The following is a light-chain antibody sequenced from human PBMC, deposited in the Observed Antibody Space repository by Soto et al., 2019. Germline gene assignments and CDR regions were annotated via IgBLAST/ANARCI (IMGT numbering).Light chain of an antibody. CDR1: QSISSW. CDR3: QQYNRYWM. CDR2: KAS. Sequence: DIQMTQSPSTLSASVGDRVTITCRASQSISSWLAWYQQKPGKAPKLLIYKASTLKSGVPSRFSGSGSGTEFTLTISSLQPDDFATYYCQQYNRYWMFGQGTKVEIK. V-gene: IGKV1-5*03. J-gene: IGKJ1*01.